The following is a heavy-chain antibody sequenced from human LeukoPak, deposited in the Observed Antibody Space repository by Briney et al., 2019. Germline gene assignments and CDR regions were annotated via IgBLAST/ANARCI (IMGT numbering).Heavy chain of an antibody. CDR1: GFTFSSYG. CDR3: AKITIFGVGIDY. V-gene: IGHV3-30*02. Sequence: GGSLRLSCTASGFTFSSYGMHWVRQAPGKGLEWVAFIQYDGSNKYYADSVKGRFTISRDNSKNMLYLQMNSLRAEDTAMYYCAKITIFGVGIDYWGQGTLVTVSS. CDR2: IQYDGSNK. J-gene: IGHJ4*02. D-gene: IGHD3-3*01.